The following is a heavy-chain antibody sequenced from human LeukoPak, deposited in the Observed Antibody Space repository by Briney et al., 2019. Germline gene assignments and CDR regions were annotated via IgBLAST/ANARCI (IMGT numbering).Heavy chain of an antibody. CDR3: ARYYYGSGSYYFDY. Sequence: GGSLRLSCTASGFTFSSQWMSWVRQALGKGLEWVANIRQDGSETQYVDSMKGRFTISRDNAKNSLYLQMNSLRAEETAVYYCARYYYGSGSYYFDYWGQGTLVTVSS. J-gene: IGHJ4*02. CDR2: IRQDGSET. V-gene: IGHV3-7*01. D-gene: IGHD3-10*01. CDR1: GFTFSSQW.